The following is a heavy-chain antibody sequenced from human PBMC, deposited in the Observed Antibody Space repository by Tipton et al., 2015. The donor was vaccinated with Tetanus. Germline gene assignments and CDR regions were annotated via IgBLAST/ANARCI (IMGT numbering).Heavy chain of an antibody. D-gene: IGHD3-10*01. CDR2: IYDSGST. V-gene: IGHV4-30-2*01. J-gene: IGHJ6*02. CDR1: GGSISSGDYS. Sequence: TLSLTCAVSGGSISSGDYSWSWIRQPPGKGLEWIGYIYDSGSTYYNPSLKSRVTISEDRSKNQISLRLRSGTAADTAVYYCARVKGTYNHYGLDVWGQGTSVTVAS. CDR3: ARVKGTYNHYGLDV.